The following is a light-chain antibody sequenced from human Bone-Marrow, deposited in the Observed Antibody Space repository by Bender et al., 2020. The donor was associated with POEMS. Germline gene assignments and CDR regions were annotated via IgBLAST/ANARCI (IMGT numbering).Light chain of an antibody. CDR1: SSNIGNHG. J-gene: IGLJ2*01. Sequence: QSVVTQPPSLSEAPRQRVTISCSGSSSNIGNHGVNWYQQLPGEAPKLLIYYDDLLTPGVSDRFSASKSGTSASLAISELQSEDEALYSCSAWDDGLSGLFFGGGIQLTVL. V-gene: IGLV1-36*01. CDR3: SAWDDGLSGLF. CDR2: YDD.